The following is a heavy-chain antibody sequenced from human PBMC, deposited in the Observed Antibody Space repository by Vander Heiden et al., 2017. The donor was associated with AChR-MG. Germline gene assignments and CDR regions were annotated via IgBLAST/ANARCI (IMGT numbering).Heavy chain of an antibody. Sequence: QITLTESGRTLVKPTQTLTLTCPFSGIPLNSNGVGVGWIRQPPGKALEWLALISWDDDKRYSPSLKSRLTITKDTSKNQVVLTMTNMDPVDTATYYCAHTGHSSSSGSYYYYGMDVWGQGTTVTVSS. V-gene: IGHV2-5*02. CDR1: GIPLNSNGVG. CDR3: AHTGHSSSSGSYYYYGMDV. D-gene: IGHD6-6*01. J-gene: IGHJ6*02. CDR2: ISWDDDK.